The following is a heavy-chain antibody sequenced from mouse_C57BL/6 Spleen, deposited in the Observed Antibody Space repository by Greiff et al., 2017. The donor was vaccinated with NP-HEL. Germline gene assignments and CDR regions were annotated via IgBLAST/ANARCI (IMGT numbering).Heavy chain of an antibody. J-gene: IGHJ2*01. V-gene: IGHV1-80*01. CDR2: IYPGDGDT. CDR1: GYAFSSYW. CDR3: ARGREVVAPFDY. Sequence: QVQLQQSGAELVKPGASVKISCKASGYAFSSYWMNWVKQRPGKGLEWIGQIYPGDGDTNYNGKFKGKATLTADKSSSTAYMQLSSLTSEDSAVYFCARGREVVAPFDYWGQGTTLTVSS. D-gene: IGHD1-1*01.